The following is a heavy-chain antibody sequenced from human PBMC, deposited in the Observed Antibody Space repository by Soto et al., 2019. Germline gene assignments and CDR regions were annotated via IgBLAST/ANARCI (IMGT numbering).Heavy chain of an antibody. J-gene: IGHJ5*02. V-gene: IGHV1-18*01. CDR2: IATYNSNR. D-gene: IGHD3-10*01. Sequence: HLVQSGTEVKKPGASITVSCKTSGDTFTNFGLSWVRQAPGQGLEGMGWIATYNSNRNYAHKFQGRLTLTTDTSTSTAYMELKSLLYDDTAVYYCATVLRGVVNWFDPWGQGTLVTVSS. CDR3: ATVLRGVVNWFDP. CDR1: GDTFTNFG.